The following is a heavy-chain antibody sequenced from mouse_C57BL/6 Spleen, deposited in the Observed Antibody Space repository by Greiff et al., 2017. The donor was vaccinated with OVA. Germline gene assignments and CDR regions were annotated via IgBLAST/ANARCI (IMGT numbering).Heavy chain of an antibody. D-gene: IGHD1-1*01. CDR1: GFNIKDYY. V-gene: IGHV14-1*01. CDR3: TTEGNYQAWFAY. CDR2: IDPEDGDT. J-gene: IGHJ3*01. Sequence: VHVKQSGAELVRPGASVKLSCTASGFNIKDYYMHWVKQRPEQGLEWIGRIDPEDGDTEYAPKFQGKATMTADTSSNTAYLQLSSLTSEDTAVYYCTTEGNYQAWFAYWGQGTLVTVSA.